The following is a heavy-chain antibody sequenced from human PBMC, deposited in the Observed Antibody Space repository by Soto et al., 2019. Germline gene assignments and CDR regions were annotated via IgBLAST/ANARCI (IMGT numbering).Heavy chain of an antibody. CDR1: GFTFSSYG. Sequence: GSLRLSCAASGFTFSSYGMHWVRQAPGKGLEWVAVISYDGSNKYYADSAKGRFTISRDNSKNTLYLQMNSLRAEDTAVYYCAKDTLHYYDSRRRGYYGMDVWGQGTTVTVSS. CDR3: AKDTLHYYDSRRRGYYGMDV. D-gene: IGHD3-22*01. CDR2: ISYDGSNK. J-gene: IGHJ6*02. V-gene: IGHV3-30*18.